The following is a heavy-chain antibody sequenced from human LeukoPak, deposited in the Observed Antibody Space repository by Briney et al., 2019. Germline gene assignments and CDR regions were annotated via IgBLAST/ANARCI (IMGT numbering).Heavy chain of an antibody. D-gene: IGHD5-18*01. CDR2: INTDGSST. J-gene: IGHJ2*01. CDR1: GFTFSTYW. V-gene: IGHV3-74*01. CDR3: VRVSEGGHSPGRDWYFDL. Sequence: GGSLRLSCAASGFTFSTYWMHWVRQAPGKGLVWVSRINTDGSSTNYADSVKGRFTISRDNAKNTLYLQMNSLRAEDTAVYYCVRVSEGGHSPGRDWYFDLWGRGTLVTVSS.